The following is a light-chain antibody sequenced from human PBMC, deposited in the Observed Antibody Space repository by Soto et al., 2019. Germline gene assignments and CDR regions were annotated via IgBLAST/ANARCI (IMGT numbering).Light chain of an antibody. CDR2: GAS. V-gene: IGKV3-15*01. J-gene: IGKJ1*01. CDR3: QQPTA. Sequence: EIVMTQSPATLSVSPGERATLSCRASQSVSSNLAWYQQKPGQAPRLLIYGASTRATGIPARFSGSGSGTEFTLTISSLQSEDFAVYYCQQPTAFGQGTKVDIK. CDR1: QSVSSN.